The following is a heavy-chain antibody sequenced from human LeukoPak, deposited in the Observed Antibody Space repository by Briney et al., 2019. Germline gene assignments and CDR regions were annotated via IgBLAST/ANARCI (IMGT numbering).Heavy chain of an antibody. D-gene: IGHD2-2*01. J-gene: IGHJ6*03. CDR2: IIPIFGTA. CDR3: ARDHPLGSSVHYMDV. Sequence: SVKVSCKASGGTFSSYTISWVRQAPGQGLEWMGGIIPIFGTANYAQKFQGRVTITADESTSTAYMELSSLRSEDTAVYYCARDHPLGSSVHYMDVWGKGTTVTISS. V-gene: IGHV1-69*13. CDR1: GGTFSSYT.